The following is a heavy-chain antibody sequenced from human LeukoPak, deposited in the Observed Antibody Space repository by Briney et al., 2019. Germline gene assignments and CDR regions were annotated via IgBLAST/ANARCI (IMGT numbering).Heavy chain of an antibody. V-gene: IGHV4-34*01. CDR3: ARSDYASGNYYWSLDH. J-gene: IGHJ4*02. CDR1: GFSFSGHW. D-gene: IGHD3-10*01. CDR2: IHHTGRA. Sequence: GSLRLSCTASGFSFSGHWMHWARQPPGKGLEWIAEIHHTGRATYNPSLKSRVTVSMDTSQNQFSLSLKSVTAADTAVYFCARSDYASGNYYWSLDHWGQGSLVTVSS.